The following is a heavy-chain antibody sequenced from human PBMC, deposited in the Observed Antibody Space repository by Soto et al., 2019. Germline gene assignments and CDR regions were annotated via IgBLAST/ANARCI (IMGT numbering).Heavy chain of an antibody. D-gene: IGHD3-3*01. CDR1: GFTFSSYA. CDR2: ISYDGSNK. J-gene: IGHJ6*02. Sequence: PGGSLRLSCAASGFTFSSYAMHWFRQAPGKGLEWVAVISYDGSNKNHADTVKGRFTISRDNSKNTLYLQMNSLRAEDTAVYYCARGYDFWSGYYYPYGMDVWGQGTTVTVSS. V-gene: IGHV3-30-3*01. CDR3: ARGYDFWSGYYYPYGMDV.